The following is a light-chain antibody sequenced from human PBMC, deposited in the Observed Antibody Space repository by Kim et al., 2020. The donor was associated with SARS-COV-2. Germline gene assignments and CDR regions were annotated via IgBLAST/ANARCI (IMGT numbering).Light chain of an antibody. Sequence: TGRAARLTCSGSKVGDKSVSWYQKKPGQYPVVVIDEDNQRPSGIPERFSGSNSGNTATLNISGTQAMDEADYYCQAWDSSTHNYVFGAGTKVTVL. J-gene: IGLJ1*01. CDR3: QAWDSSTHNYV. CDR1: KVGDKS. CDR2: EDN. V-gene: IGLV3-1*01.